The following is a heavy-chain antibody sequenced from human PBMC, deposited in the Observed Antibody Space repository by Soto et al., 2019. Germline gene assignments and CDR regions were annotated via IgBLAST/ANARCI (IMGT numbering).Heavy chain of an antibody. Sequence: QVQLQQWGAGLLKPSETLSLTCAVYGGSFSGYYWSWIRQPPGKGLEWIGEINHSGSTNYNPSLKGRVTISVDTSKQHFSLNLSSVAAADTAVYYCAITSTSNGHSGSYYCSDYGGQGTLVTVSA. V-gene: IGHV4-34*01. D-gene: IGHD3-10*01. CDR3: AITSTSNGHSGSYYCSDY. CDR2: INHSGST. J-gene: IGHJ4*02. CDR1: GGSFSGYY.